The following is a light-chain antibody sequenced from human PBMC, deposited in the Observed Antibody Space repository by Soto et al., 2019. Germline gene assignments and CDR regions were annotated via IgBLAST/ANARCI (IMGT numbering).Light chain of an antibody. V-gene: IGKV1-39*01. CDR3: QQSYSTPYT. CDR1: QSISSY. Sequence: DIQMTQSPSSLSAFVGDRVTITCRASQSISSYLNWYQQKPGKAPKLLIYGASSLQSGVPSRFSGSGSGTDFTFSISSLQPEDFATYYCQQSYSTPYTLGQGTKLEIK. J-gene: IGKJ2*01. CDR2: GAS.